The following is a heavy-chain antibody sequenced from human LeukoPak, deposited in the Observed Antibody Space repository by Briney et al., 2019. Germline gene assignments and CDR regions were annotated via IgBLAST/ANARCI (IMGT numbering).Heavy chain of an antibody. CDR3: ARSRSGTRWSISIDY. V-gene: IGHV4-39*01. J-gene: IGHJ4*02. CDR1: GGSISGNIYY. D-gene: IGHD3-10*01. Sequence: PSETLSLTCSVSGGSISGNIYYWGWIRQPPGKGLEWIGSIYYSGSTYCSPSLKSRVTISVDTSKNQFSLKLSSVTAADTAVYYCARSRSGTRWSISIDYWGQGTLVTVSS. CDR2: IYYSGST.